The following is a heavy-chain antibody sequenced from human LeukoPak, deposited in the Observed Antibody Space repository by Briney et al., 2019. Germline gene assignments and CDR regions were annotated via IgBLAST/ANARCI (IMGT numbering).Heavy chain of an antibody. J-gene: IGHJ4*02. V-gene: IGHV1-69*02. Sequence: SVKVSCKASGGTFSSYTISWVRQAPGQGVEWMGRIIPILGIANYAQKFQGRVTITAHKSTSTAYMGLSSLRSEDTAVYYCATGGKTYGSGTIDYWGQGTLVTVSS. CDR1: GGTFSSYT. D-gene: IGHD3-10*01. CDR3: ATGGKTYGSGTIDY. CDR2: IIPILGIA.